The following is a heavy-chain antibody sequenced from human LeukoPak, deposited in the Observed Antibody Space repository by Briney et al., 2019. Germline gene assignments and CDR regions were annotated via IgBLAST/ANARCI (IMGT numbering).Heavy chain of an antibody. Sequence: SETLSLTCAVYGGSFSGYYWSWIRQPPGKGLEWIGEINHSGSTNYNPSLKSRVTISVDTSKNQFSLNLSSVTAADTAVYYCARMGVGVTTEVDYWGRGTLVTVSS. D-gene: IGHD1-26*01. V-gene: IGHV4-34*01. CDR2: INHSGST. CDR3: ARMGVGVTTEVDY. J-gene: IGHJ4*02. CDR1: GGSFSGYY.